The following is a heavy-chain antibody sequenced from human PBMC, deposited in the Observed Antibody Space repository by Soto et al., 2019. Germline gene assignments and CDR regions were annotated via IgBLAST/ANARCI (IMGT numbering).Heavy chain of an antibody. Sequence: SETLSLTCTVSGGSVSSGSYYWSWIRQPPGKGLEWIGYIYYSGSTNYNPSLKSRVTISVDTSKNQFSLKLSSVTAADTAVYYCARDTYSYRAMDVWGQGTTVTV. D-gene: IGHD5-18*01. CDR3: ARDTYSYRAMDV. J-gene: IGHJ6*02. CDR2: IYYSGST. CDR1: GGSVSSGSYY. V-gene: IGHV4-61*01.